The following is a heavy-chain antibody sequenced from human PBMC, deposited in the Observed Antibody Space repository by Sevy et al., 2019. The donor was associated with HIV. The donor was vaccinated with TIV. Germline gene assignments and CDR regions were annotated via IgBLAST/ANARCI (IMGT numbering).Heavy chain of an antibody. J-gene: IGHJ3*02. CDR2: ISYDGSNK. V-gene: IGHV3-30-3*01. D-gene: IGHD3-16*01. Sequence: GGSLRLSCAASGFTFSSYAMDWVRQAPGKGLEWVAVISYDGSNKYYADSVKGRFTISRDNSKNTLYLQMNSLRAEDTAVYYCARKPGGNDAFDIWGQGTMVTV. CDR1: GFTFSSYA. CDR3: ARKPGGNDAFDI.